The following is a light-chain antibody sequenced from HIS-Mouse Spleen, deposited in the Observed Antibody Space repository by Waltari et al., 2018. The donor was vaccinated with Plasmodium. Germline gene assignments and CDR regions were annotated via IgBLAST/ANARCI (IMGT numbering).Light chain of an antibody. Sequence: QSALTQPRSVSGSPGQSVTISCTGTSSDVGGYNYVSWYQQHPGKAPKLMSYDVSKRPAGVPDRFSGSKSGNTASLTISVLQAEDEADYYCCSYAGSYTFVFGTGTKVTVL. V-gene: IGLV2-11*01. J-gene: IGLJ1*01. CDR2: DVS. CDR3: CSYAGSYTFV. CDR1: SSDVGGYNY.